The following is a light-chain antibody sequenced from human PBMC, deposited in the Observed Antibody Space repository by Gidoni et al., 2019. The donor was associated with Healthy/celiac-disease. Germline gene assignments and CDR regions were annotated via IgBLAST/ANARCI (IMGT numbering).Light chain of an antibody. Sequence: QSVLTQPPSASGTPGQRVTISCSGSSSNIGSNYVYWYQQLPGTAPKLLIYRNNQRPPGVPDRFSGYKCGTSAALAISGLRSEDEADYYCAAWDDSLSGLVFGGGTKLTVL. J-gene: IGLJ3*02. CDR2: RNN. V-gene: IGLV1-47*01. CDR1: SSNIGSNY. CDR3: AAWDDSLSGLV.